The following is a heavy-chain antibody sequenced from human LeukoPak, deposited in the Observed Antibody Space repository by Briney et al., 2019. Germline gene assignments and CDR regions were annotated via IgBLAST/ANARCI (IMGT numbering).Heavy chain of an antibody. V-gene: IGHV3-48*03. D-gene: IGHD2-15*01. CDR2: ISSSGSTI. Sequence: PGGSLRLSCAASGFTFSSYEVNWVRQAPGKGLEWVSYISSSGSTIYYADSVKGRFTISRDNAKNSLYLPMNSLRAEDTAVYYCARSRFCSSGSCYSLPYYFDYWGQGTLVTVSS. CDR3: ARSRFCSSGSCYSLPYYFDY. J-gene: IGHJ4*02. CDR1: GFTFSSYE.